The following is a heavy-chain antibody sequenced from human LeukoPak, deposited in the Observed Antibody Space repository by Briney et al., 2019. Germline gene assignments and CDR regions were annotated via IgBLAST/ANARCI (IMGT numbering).Heavy chain of an antibody. V-gene: IGHV3-30-3*01. Sequence: PGGSLRLSCAASGFTFSSYAMHWVRQAPGKGLEWVAVISYDGSNKYYADSVKGRFTISRDNSKNTLYLQMNSLRAEDTAVYYCASLLLSIPIRGYSSHLDYWGQGTLVTVSS. CDR3: ASLLLSIPIRGYSSHLDY. D-gene: IGHD5-18*01. J-gene: IGHJ4*02. CDR1: GFTFSSYA. CDR2: ISYDGSNK.